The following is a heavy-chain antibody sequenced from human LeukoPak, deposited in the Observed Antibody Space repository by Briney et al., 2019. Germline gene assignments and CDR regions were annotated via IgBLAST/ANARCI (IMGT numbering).Heavy chain of an antibody. J-gene: IGHJ4*02. Sequence: GASVKVSCKASGGTFSSYAISWVRQAPGQGLEWMGGIIPIFGTANYAQKFQGRVTITTDESTSTAYMELSSLRSEDTAVYYCARGSGMYYYDSSGYSYFDYWGQGTLVTVSS. V-gene: IGHV1-69*05. CDR3: ARGSGMYYYDSSGYSYFDY. CDR2: IIPIFGTA. CDR1: GGTFSSYA. D-gene: IGHD3-22*01.